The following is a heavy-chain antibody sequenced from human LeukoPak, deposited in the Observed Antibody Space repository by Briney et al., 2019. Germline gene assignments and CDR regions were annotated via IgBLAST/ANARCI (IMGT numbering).Heavy chain of an antibody. D-gene: IGHD6-13*01. CDR1: GDSISSSSYY. CDR3: ARVAAAGTGGNWFDP. V-gene: IGHV4-39*07. J-gene: IGHJ5*02. CDR2: INHSGST. Sequence: PSETLSLTCTVSGDSISSSSYYWGWIRQPPGKGLEWIGEINHSGSTNYNPALKSRVTISVDTSKNQFSLKLSSVTAADTAVYYCARVAAAGTGGNWFDPWGQGTLVTVSS.